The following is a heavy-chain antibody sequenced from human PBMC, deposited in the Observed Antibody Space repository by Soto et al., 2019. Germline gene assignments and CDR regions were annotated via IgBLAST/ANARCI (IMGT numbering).Heavy chain of an antibody. CDR2: VYHTGDT. Sequence: SETLSLTCGVSGGTVASSHWWSWVRQSPGGGLEWIGNVYHTGDTNFNPSLKSRVTISVDKSNNQFSMRLNSMTAADTAVYFCAREIVTAGGNNYFDPWGHGTLVTVSS. CDR1: GGTVASSHW. CDR3: AREIVTAGGNNYFDP. V-gene: IGHV4-4*02. J-gene: IGHJ5*02. D-gene: IGHD2-21*02.